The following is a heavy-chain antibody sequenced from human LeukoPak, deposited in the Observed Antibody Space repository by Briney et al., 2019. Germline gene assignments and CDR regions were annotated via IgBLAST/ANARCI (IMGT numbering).Heavy chain of an antibody. Sequence: ASVKVSCKASGGTFSSYAISWVRQAPGQGLEWMGGIIPIFGTANYAQKFQGRVTITADKSTSTAYMELSSLRSEDTAVYYCARVEGYGDYRVDYWGQGTLVTVSS. CDR2: IIPIFGTA. CDR3: ARVEGYGDYRVDY. D-gene: IGHD4-17*01. J-gene: IGHJ4*02. CDR1: GGTFSSYA. V-gene: IGHV1-69*06.